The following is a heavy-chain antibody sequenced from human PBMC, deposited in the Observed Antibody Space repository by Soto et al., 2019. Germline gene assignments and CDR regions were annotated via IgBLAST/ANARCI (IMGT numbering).Heavy chain of an antibody. J-gene: IGHJ4*02. D-gene: IGHD1-26*01. Sequence: EVQLVKSGGGLVQPGGSLRLSCVASGFTFRNNWMHWFRQAPGKGLVWVSRITNDGSTTYYADSVKGRFTISRDNAKNTLYLQVNSLRVEDTAVYYCARDQDGAGGTADYWGQGTLVTVS. CDR1: GFTFRNNW. V-gene: IGHV3-74*01. CDR2: ITNDGSTT. CDR3: ARDQDGAGGTADY.